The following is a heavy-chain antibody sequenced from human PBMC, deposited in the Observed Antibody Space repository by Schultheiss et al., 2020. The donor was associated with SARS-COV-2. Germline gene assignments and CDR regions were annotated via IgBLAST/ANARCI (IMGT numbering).Heavy chain of an antibody. Sequence: SETLSLTCTVSGGSISSYYWSWIRQHPGKGLEWIGYIYYSGSTYYNPSLKSRVTISVDTSKNQFSLKLSSVTAADTAVYYCARANYYDSSGYDNWFDPWGQGTLVTVSS. CDR1: GGSISSYY. J-gene: IGHJ5*02. CDR2: IYYSGST. D-gene: IGHD3-22*01. CDR3: ARANYYDSSGYDNWFDP. V-gene: IGHV4-59*06.